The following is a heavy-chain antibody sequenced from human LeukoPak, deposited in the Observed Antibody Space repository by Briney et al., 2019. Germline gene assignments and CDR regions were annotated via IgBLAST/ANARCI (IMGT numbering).Heavy chain of an antibody. CDR2: IYTSGST. J-gene: IGHJ4*02. CDR3: ATQGMAYYESGGLVDY. Sequence: PSETLSLTCTVSGGSISSYYWSWIRQPAGKGLEWIGRIYTSGSTNYNPSLKSRVTMSVDTSKNQFSLKLSSVTAADTAVYYCATQGMAYYESGGLVDYWGQGTLVTVSS. V-gene: IGHV4-4*07. CDR1: GGSISSYY. D-gene: IGHD3-22*01.